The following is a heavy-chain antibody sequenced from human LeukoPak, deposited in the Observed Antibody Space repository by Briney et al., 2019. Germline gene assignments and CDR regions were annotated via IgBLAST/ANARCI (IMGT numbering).Heavy chain of an antibody. J-gene: IGHJ6*03. CDR2: IYYSGST. Sequence: SETLSLTCTVSGGSISSSSYYWGWIRQPPGKGLEWIGSIYYSGSTYYNPSLKSRVTISVDTSKNQFSLKLSSVTAADTAVYYCARAGGYSGYSGYAYYYYYYMDVWSKGTTVTVSS. D-gene: IGHD5-12*01. V-gene: IGHV4-39*07. CDR3: ARAGGYSGYSGYAYYYYYYMDV. CDR1: GGSISSSSYY.